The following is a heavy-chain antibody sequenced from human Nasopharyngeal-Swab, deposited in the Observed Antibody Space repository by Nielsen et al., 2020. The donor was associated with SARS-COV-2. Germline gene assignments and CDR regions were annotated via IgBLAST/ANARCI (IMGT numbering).Heavy chain of an antibody. Sequence: WIRQPPGKGLEWVSYISSSSSTIYYADSVKGRFTISRDNAKNSLYLQMNSLRAEDTAVYYCASLLTYYDFWSGYLNYYYMDVWGKGTTVTVSS. CDR2: ISSSSSTI. CDR3: ASLLTYYDFWSGYLNYYYMDV. V-gene: IGHV3-48*01. D-gene: IGHD3-3*01. J-gene: IGHJ6*03.